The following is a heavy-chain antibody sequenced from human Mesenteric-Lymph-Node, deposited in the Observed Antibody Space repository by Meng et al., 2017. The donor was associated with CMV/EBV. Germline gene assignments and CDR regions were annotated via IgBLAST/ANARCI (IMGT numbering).Heavy chain of an antibody. CDR2: ISDDGSNK. V-gene: IGHV3-30*04. Sequence: GESLKISCVASGFTFSSYAMHWVRQAPGKGLEWVAVISDDGSNKYYADSVQGRFTISRDNAKNTLYLQMNSLRAEDTAVYYCAREEGYSSGWNDAFDIWGQGTMVTVSS. J-gene: IGHJ3*02. CDR1: GFTFSSYA. D-gene: IGHD6-19*01. CDR3: AREEGYSSGWNDAFDI.